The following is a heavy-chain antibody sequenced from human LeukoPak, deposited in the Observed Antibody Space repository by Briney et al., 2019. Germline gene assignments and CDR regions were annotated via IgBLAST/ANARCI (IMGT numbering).Heavy chain of an antibody. CDR3: ARSYYYVSSDYYPIDY. D-gene: IGHD3-22*01. CDR1: GFTFSTYS. CDR2: ISSSSSYI. J-gene: IGHJ4*02. V-gene: IGHV3-21*01. Sequence: GGSLRLSCAASGFTFSTYSMNWVRQAPGKGLEWVSSISSSSSYIYYADSVKGRFTIPRDNAKNSLYLQMNSLRAEDTAVYYCARSYYYVSSDYYPIDYWGQGTLVTVSS.